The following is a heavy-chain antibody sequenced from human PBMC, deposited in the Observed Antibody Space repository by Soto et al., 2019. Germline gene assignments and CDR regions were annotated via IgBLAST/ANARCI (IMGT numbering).Heavy chain of an antibody. D-gene: IGHD3-22*01. CDR3: ANGYYYDSSGYYPFDH. Sequence: QVQLVESGGGVVQPGRSLRLSCAASGFTFSSYGMHWVRQAPGKGLEWVAVISYDGSNKYYADSVKGRFTISRDNSKNTLYLQMNSLRAEDTAVYYCANGYYYDSSGYYPFDHWGQGTLVTVSS. J-gene: IGHJ4*02. CDR2: ISYDGSNK. CDR1: GFTFSSYG. V-gene: IGHV3-30*18.